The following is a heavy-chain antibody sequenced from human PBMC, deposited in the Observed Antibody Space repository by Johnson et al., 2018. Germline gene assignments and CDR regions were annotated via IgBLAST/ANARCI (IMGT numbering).Heavy chain of an antibody. J-gene: IGHJ6*03. CDR1: GFTFSSYG. Sequence: QVQLVQSGGGVVQPGRSLRLSCAASGFTFSSYGMHWVRQAPGKGLEWVAFIWYDGSNKDYADSVKGRFTISRDNSKNTLYLQMNSLRAEDTAVYYFARDASGYRYGYDNYYYYYMDVWGKGTTVTVSS. CDR2: IWYDGSNK. CDR3: ARDASGYRYGYDNYYYYYMDV. D-gene: IGHD5-18*01. V-gene: IGHV3-33*08.